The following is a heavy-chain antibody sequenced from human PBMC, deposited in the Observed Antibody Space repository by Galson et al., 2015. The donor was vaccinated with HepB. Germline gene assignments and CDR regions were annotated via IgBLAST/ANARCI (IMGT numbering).Heavy chain of an antibody. CDR3: ERDGPAGNTFYFDS. V-gene: IGHV3-11*06. CDR2: ISDDATYR. J-gene: IGHJ4*02. Sequence: SLRLSCAASGFTFSDYFMSWIRQTPGKGLEWFSFISDDATYRDYTDSVRGRFTISRDNAKNLLYLEMSSLRVEDTAVYYCERDGPAGNTFYFDSWGQGALVTVSS. D-gene: IGHD2/OR15-2a*01. CDR1: GFTFSDYF.